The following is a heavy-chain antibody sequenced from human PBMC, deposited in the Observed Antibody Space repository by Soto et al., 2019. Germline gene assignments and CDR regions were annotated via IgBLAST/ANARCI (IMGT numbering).Heavy chain of an antibody. Sequence: EVQLVESGGGLVQPGGSLRLSCAASGFTFSSYSMNWVRQAPGKGLEWVSYISSSSSTIYYADPVKGRFTISRDNAKNSLYLQMNSLRAEDTAVYYCAREYCSSASCLNWFDPWGQGTLVTVSS. CDR1: GFTFSSYS. V-gene: IGHV3-48*01. J-gene: IGHJ5*02. CDR2: ISSSSSTI. CDR3: AREYCSSASCLNWFDP. D-gene: IGHD2-2*01.